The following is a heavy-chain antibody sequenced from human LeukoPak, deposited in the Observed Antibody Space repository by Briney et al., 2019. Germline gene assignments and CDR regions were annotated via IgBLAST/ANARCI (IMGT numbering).Heavy chain of an antibody. CDR3: ARAAHRARPEERHATNWFDP. D-gene: IGHD1-14*01. J-gene: IGHJ5*02. Sequence: SETLSLTCTVSGYSISSGYYWGWIRQPPGKGLEWIGSIYHSGSTYYNPFLKSRVTISVDTSKTQFSLKLSSVTAADTAVYYCARAAHRARPEERHATNWFDPWGQGTLVTVSS. V-gene: IGHV4-38-2*02. CDR2: IYHSGST. CDR1: GYSISSGYY.